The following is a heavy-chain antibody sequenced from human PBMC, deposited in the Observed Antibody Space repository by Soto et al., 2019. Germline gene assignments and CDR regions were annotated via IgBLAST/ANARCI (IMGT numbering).Heavy chain of an antibody. J-gene: IGHJ4*02. CDR1: GGSISSSSYY. CDR3: AGGSGYSSSWYYFDY. V-gene: IGHV4-39*07. D-gene: IGHD6-13*01. CDR2: IYYSGST. Sequence: SETLSLTCTVSGGSISSSSYYWGWIRQPPGKGLEWIGSIYYSGSTYYNPSLKSRVTISVDTSKNQFSLKLSYVTAEDTAVYYCAGGSGYSSSWYYFDYWGQGTLVTVSS.